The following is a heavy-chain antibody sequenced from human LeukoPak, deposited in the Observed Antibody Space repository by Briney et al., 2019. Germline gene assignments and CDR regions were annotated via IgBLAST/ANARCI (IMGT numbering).Heavy chain of an antibody. CDR3: ARQNDFRLDY. CDR1: GSPFSSYW. D-gene: IGHD3-3*01. V-gene: IGHV5-51*01. Sequence: GESLRISFKGSGSPFSSYWIGGVRPMPGKGLEWMGIIYPGDSDTRYSPSLQGQVTISVDTSIGTAYLQWSSLKASDTAIYYCARQNDFRLDYWGQGTLVTVSS. J-gene: IGHJ4*02. CDR2: IYPGDSDT.